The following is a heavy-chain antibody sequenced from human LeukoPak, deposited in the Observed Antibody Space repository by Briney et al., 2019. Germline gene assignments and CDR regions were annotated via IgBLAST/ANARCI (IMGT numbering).Heavy chain of an antibody. J-gene: IGHJ6*02. V-gene: IGHV5-51*01. Sequence: GESLKISCKGSGYSFTSYWIGWVRQMPGKGLEWMGIIYPGDSDTRYSPSFQGQVTISADKSISTAYLQWSSLKASDTAMYYCARHRPGLAALYYYYGMDVWGQGTTVTVSS. CDR1: GYSFTSYW. D-gene: IGHD6-25*01. CDR2: IYPGDSDT. CDR3: ARHRPGLAALYYYYGMDV.